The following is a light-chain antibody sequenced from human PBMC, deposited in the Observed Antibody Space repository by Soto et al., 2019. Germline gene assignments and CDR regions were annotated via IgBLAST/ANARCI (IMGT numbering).Light chain of an antibody. V-gene: IGKV3-15*01. Sequence: EIVMTQSPATLSLSPGEGATLSCRASQSVSSNLASYQQKPGQPPRLLIYGASTRATGIPVRFSGSASGTEFTLTISSLQSEDFAVYYCQQYNKWPLTFGGGTQVEIK. J-gene: IGKJ4*01. CDR2: GAS. CDR1: QSVSSN. CDR3: QQYNKWPLT.